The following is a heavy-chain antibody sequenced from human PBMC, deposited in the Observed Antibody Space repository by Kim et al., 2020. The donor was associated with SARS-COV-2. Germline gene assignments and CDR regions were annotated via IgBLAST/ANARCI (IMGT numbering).Heavy chain of an antibody. Sequence: ADSVKGRFSISRDNSGNTVYLQMDSLRGDDTAVYFCARDRRMYYFGSGTDFWGQGTLVSVSS. V-gene: IGHV3-30*01. D-gene: IGHD3-10*01. J-gene: IGHJ4*02. CDR3: ARDRRMYYFGSGTDF.